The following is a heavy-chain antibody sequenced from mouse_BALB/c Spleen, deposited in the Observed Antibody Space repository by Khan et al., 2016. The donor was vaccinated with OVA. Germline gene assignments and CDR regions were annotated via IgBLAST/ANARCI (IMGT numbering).Heavy chain of an antibody. CDR2: IRYDGNS. CDR1: GYSITSGYF. CDR3: ARECSSGPSWFPY. D-gene: IGHD3-1*01. V-gene: IGHV3-6*02. J-gene: IGHJ3*01. Sequence: EVQLQESGPGLVKPSQSLSLTCSVTGYSITSGYFWNWIRQFPGNKLEWMGYIRYDGNSNYNPSLKNRISITRDTSKNQFFLKLNSVPPEDTATLDSARECSSGPSWFPYWGQGTLVTVSA.